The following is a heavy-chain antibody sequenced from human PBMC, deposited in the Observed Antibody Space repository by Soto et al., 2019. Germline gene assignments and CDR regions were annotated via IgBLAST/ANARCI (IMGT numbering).Heavy chain of an antibody. Sequence: EVQLVESGGGLVKPGGSLRLSCAASGFTFSSYSMNWVRQAPGKGLEWVSSISSSSSYIYYADSVKGRFTISRDNATNSLYLQMNSLRAEDTAVYYCAREAGSWYVYYYGMDVWGQGTTVTVSS. CDR3: AREAGSWYVYYYGMDV. J-gene: IGHJ6*02. D-gene: IGHD6-13*01. V-gene: IGHV3-21*01. CDR1: GFTFSSYS. CDR2: ISSSSSYI.